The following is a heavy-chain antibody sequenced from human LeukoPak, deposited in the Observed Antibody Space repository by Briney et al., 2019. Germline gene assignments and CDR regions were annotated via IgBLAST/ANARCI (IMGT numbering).Heavy chain of an antibody. D-gene: IGHD4-17*01. J-gene: IGHJ4*02. CDR3: ARVQPFYGKTYYFDY. CDR2: INTNTGNP. Sequence: ASVKVSCKPSGYTFTSYAMNWVRQAPGQGLEWMGWINTNTGNPTYAQGFTGRFVFSLDTSVSTAYLQISSLKAEDTAVYYCARVQPFYGKTYYFDYWGQGTLVTVSS. CDR1: GYTFTSYA. V-gene: IGHV7-4-1*02.